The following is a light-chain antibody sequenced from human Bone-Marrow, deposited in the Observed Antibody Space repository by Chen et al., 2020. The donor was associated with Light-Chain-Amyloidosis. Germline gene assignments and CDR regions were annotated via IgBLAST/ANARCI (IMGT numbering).Light chain of an antibody. V-gene: IGLV2-11*01. CDR1: SGDVGGYYF. Sequence: QSALTQPRSVSGSPGQSITISCTGTSGDVGGYYFVSWYQQHPGKAPQLIIYDVSKRPPGVPYRFSASKSGNTASLTVHGLQAEDEADYYCSSYAGSYTWVFGGGTKLTVL. CDR3: SSYAGSYTWV. J-gene: IGLJ3*02. CDR2: DVS.